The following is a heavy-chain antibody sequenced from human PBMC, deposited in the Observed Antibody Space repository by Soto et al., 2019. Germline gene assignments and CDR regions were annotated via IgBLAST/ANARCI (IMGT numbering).Heavy chain of an antibody. CDR3: ARRLEGEQQTGENYYYYYMDV. D-gene: IGHD6-13*01. CDR2: IYYSGST. Sequence: SETLSLTCTVSGGSISSYYWSWIRQPPGKGLEWIGYIYYSGSTNYNPSLKSRVTISVDTSKNQFSLKLSSVTAADTAVYYCARRLEGEQQTGENYYYYYMDVWGKGTTVTVSS. J-gene: IGHJ6*03. CDR1: GGSISSYY. V-gene: IGHV4-59*01.